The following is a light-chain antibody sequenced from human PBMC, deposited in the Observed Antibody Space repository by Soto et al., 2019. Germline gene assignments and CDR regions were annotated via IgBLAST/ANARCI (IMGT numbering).Light chain of an antibody. CDR2: GAS. Sequence: EIVMTQSPATLSVSPGERATLPCRASQRVSSNLAWYQQKPGQAPRLLIYGASTRATGIPARFSGSGSGTEFTLTISSLQSEDFAVYYCQQYNNWRALTFGGGTKVEIK. CDR3: QQYNNWRALT. CDR1: QRVSSN. J-gene: IGKJ4*01. V-gene: IGKV3-15*01.